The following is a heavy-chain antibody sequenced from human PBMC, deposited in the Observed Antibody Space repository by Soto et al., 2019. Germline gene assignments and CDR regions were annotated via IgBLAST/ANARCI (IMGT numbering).Heavy chain of an antibody. J-gene: IGHJ6*03. V-gene: IGHV4-59*01. CDR1: GGSISRYY. CDR2: IYYSGST. D-gene: IGHD3-3*01. CDR3: ARITIEGLYYYSYYMDV. Sequence: SETLSLTFTVSGGSISRYYWSWIRQPPGKGLEWIGYIYYSGSTNYNPSLKSRVTIPVDTSKNQFSLKLSSVTAADTAVYYCARITIEGLYYYSYYMDVWGKGTTVTVSS.